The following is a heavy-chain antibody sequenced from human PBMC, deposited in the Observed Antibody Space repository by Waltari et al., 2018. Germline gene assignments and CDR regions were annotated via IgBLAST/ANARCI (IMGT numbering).Heavy chain of an antibody. J-gene: IGHJ5*02. Sequence: QVQLQQWGAGLLKPSETLSLTCVVYGGSFSGYYWSWIRQPPGKGLEWIGEINHSGSTNYNASLKSRVTILGDTSKNQFSRKLSSVSAADTAVYYCARGQWQPRFDPWGQGTLVTVSS. CDR1: GGSFSGYY. V-gene: IGHV4-34*01. D-gene: IGHD6-19*01. CDR3: ARGQWQPRFDP. CDR2: INHSGST.